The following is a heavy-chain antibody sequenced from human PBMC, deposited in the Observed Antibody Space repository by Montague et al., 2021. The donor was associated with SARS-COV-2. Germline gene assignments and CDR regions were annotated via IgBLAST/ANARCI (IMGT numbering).Heavy chain of an antibody. J-gene: IGHJ5*02. CDR1: GGSISSSSYY. CDR3: ARDPADYYGSGSYPTWENWFDP. D-gene: IGHD3-10*01. Sequence: SETLSLTCTVSGGSISSSSYYWGWIRQPPGKGLEWIGSIYYSGSTYYNPSPKSRVTISVDTSKNQFSLKLSSVTAADTAVCYCARDPADYYGSGSYPTWENWFDPWGQGTLVTVSS. V-gene: IGHV4-39*02. CDR2: IYYSGST.